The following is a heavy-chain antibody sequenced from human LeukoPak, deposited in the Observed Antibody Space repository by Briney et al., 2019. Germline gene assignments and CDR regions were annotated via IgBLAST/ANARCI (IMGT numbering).Heavy chain of an antibody. CDR3: ASRNYYSGGYFYPYYFDY. CDR1: GLTFSNYA. D-gene: IGHD3-10*01. Sequence: PGGSLRLSCAASGLTFSNYAMSWVRQAPGKGLEWVSGISGSGGNTHYADSVKGRFTISRDNSKNTLCLQMNSLRAEDTAVYYCASRNYYSGGYFYPYYFDYWGQGALVTVSS. J-gene: IGHJ4*02. V-gene: IGHV3-23*01. CDR2: ISGSGGNT.